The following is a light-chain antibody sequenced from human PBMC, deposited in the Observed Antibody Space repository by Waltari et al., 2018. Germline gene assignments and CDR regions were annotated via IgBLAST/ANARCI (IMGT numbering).Light chain of an antibody. J-gene: IGKJ1*01. CDR2: GAS. Sequence: DILLTQSPGTLSLSPGDRATIFCRASESVPSGYLAWYQQRPGQAPRLLIFGASSGATGVPDRFTGSESGTDFTLTISRLEPEDFAVYYCQQYGSLPWTFGQGTKVEIK. CDR3: QQYGSLPWT. V-gene: IGKV3-20*01. CDR1: ESVPSGY.